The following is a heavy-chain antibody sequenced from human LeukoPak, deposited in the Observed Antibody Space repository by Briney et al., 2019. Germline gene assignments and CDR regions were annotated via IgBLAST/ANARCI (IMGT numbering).Heavy chain of an antibody. CDR3: ARGRNNIVVVVAAKRNWFDP. Sequence: SETLSLTCAVYGGSFSGYYWSWIRQPPGKGLEWNGEINHSGSTNYNPSLKSRVTISVDTSKNQFSLKLSSVTAADTAVYYCARGRNNIVVVVAAKRNWFDPWGQGTLVTVSS. CDR2: INHSGST. D-gene: IGHD2-15*01. V-gene: IGHV4-34*01. J-gene: IGHJ5*02. CDR1: GGSFSGYY.